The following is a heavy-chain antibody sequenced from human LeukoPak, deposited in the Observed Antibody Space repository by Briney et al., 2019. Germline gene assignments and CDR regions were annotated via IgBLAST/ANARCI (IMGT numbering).Heavy chain of an antibody. D-gene: IGHD6-13*01. CDR1: GGSISDSTYY. Sequence: KTSETLSLTCTVSGGSISDSTYYWSWIRQPAGKRLEWIGCIYISGNTNYNPSLKSRVTISVDTSKKQLSLKLSSVTAADTAVYYCARARDRIAANWFDPWGQGTLVTVSS. CDR3: ARARDRIAANWFDP. V-gene: IGHV4-61*02. J-gene: IGHJ5*02. CDR2: IYISGNT.